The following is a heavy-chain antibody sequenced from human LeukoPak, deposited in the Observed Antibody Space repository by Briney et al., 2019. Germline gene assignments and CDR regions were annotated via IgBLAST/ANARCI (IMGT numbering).Heavy chain of an antibody. CDR1: GYTFDDYA. CDR2: ICWYRGSI. D-gene: IGHD2-15*01. V-gene: IGHV3-9*01. CDR3: ANAPKPYCSGGSCYSHGYFQH. J-gene: IGHJ1*01. Sequence: PGRSLRLSCGASGYTFDDYAMQWLRRAPGKGLEWVSGICWYRGSIVYADSVKCRFTISRDNAKNSLYLQMNSLRAEDTALYYCANAPKPYCSGGSCYSHGYFQHWGQGTLVTVSS.